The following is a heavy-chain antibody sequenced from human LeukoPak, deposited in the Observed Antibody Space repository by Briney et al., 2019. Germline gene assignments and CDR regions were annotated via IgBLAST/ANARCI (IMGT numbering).Heavy chain of an antibody. D-gene: IGHD6-13*01. Sequence: ASVKVSCKVSGYTLTELSMHWVRQAPGKGLEWMGGFDPEDGETIYAQKFQGRVTMTEDTSTDTAYMELSSLRSEDTAVYYCARGVASAGYSSYYYGMDVWGQGTTVTVSS. CDR2: FDPEDGET. CDR1: GYTLTELS. V-gene: IGHV1-24*01. CDR3: ARGVASAGYSSYYYGMDV. J-gene: IGHJ6*02.